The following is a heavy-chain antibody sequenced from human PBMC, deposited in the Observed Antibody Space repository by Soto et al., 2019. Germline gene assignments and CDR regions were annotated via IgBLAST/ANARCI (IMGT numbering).Heavy chain of an antibody. CDR3: AKDGNYYVPLYFDS. D-gene: IGHD5-12*01. CDR2: ISGSGGSI. V-gene: IGHV3-23*01. J-gene: IGHJ4*02. CDR1: GFTFTNYA. Sequence: GGSLRLSCTTSGFTFTNYAMSWVRQAPGKGLEWVSGISGSGGSIYYADSVKGRFTISRDNSKTTLYLQMYSLRAEDTAVYYCAKDGNYYVPLYFDSCGQRALVTVSS.